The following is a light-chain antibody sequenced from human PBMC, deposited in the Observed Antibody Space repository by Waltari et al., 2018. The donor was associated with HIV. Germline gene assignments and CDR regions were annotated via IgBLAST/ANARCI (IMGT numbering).Light chain of an antibody. J-gene: IGLJ3*02. CDR3: ATWDSNLSAWV. V-gene: IGLV1-51*02. CDR1: TSNIGNNY. Sequence: QSVLTQPPSVSAAPGQKVTISCSGGTSNIGNNYVSWYQQLPGTAPKLLIYENNKRPSGIPDRFSGSKSGTSATLGITGLQTGDEADYYCATWDSNLSAWVFGGGTKQTVL. CDR2: ENN.